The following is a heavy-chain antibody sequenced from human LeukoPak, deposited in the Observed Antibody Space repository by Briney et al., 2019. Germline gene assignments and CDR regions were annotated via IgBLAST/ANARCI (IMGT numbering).Heavy chain of an antibody. J-gene: IGHJ4*02. CDR3: ARINTIMATFDY. V-gene: IGHV4-38-2*02. Sequence: SETLSLTCTVSGYSINSNYYWGWIRQPPGKGLEWIATISHSGSTYYNPSLKSRVTISVETSKSQFSLKPSSVTAVDTAVYYCARINTIMATFDYWGQGTLVTVSS. CDR1: GYSINSNYY. D-gene: IGHD5-24*01. CDR2: ISHSGST.